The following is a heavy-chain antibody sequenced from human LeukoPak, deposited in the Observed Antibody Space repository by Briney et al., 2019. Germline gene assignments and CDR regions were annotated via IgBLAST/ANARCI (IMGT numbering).Heavy chain of an antibody. CDR2: IKSNADGGTP. V-gene: IGHV3-15*01. J-gene: IGHJ4*02. CDR1: GFSFMNAW. Sequence: GGSLRLSCAASGFSFMNAWMIWGRQAPGKGLEWVCLIKSNADGGTPDYAAPARGRFTISRDDSKNTLYLQMSSLKTEDRAVYYCTTFYHEYSPYWGRGTLVTVSS. D-gene: IGHD2/OR15-2a*01. CDR3: TTFYHEYSPY.